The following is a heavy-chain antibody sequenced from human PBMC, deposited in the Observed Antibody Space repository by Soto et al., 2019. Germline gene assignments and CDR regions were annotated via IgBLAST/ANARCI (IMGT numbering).Heavy chain of an antibody. Sequence: SETLSLTCTVSGGSVSSGSYYWSWIRQPPGKGLEWIGYIYYSGSTNYNPSLKSRVTISVETSKNQFSLKLSSVTAADTAVYYWARAGVVGATTRSDFDYWGQGTLVTVSS. CDR1: GGSVSSGSYY. J-gene: IGHJ4*02. V-gene: IGHV4-61*01. D-gene: IGHD1-26*01. CDR2: IYYSGST. CDR3: ARAGVVGATTRSDFDY.